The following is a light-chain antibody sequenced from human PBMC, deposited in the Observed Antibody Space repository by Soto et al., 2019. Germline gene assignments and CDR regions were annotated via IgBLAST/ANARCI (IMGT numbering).Light chain of an antibody. CDR2: AAS. Sequence: EIVMTESPSTLSASPGERATISCRASQSINSNLAWYQQQPGQAPRLLIYAASTRATAVPDRFSGSGSGTDFTLTITSLQSDDSAVYFCQQYTDWPITFGQGTRL. CDR3: QQYTDWPIT. J-gene: IGKJ5*01. CDR1: QSINSN. V-gene: IGKV3-15*01.